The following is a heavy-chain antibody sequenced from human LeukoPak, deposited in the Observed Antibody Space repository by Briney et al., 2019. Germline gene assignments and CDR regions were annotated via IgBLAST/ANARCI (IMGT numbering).Heavy chain of an antibody. J-gene: IGHJ4*02. Sequence: GGSLRLSCAASGFTFSSYWMGWVRQAPGKGLEWVANIKQDGNEKYYVDSVKGRFTISRDNAKSSLYLQMNSLRAEDTAVYYCARDRCSSTSCFFDYWGQGTLVTVSS. CDR3: ARDRCSSTSCFFDY. V-gene: IGHV3-7*01. CDR2: IKQDGNEK. D-gene: IGHD2-2*01. CDR1: GFTFSSYW.